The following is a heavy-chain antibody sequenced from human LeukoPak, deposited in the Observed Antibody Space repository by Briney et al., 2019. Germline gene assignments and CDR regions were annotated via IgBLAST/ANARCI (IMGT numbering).Heavy chain of an antibody. D-gene: IGHD2-15*01. V-gene: IGHV3-23*01. Sequence: GGSLRLSCAASGFTFSSYGMSWVRQAPGKGLEWVSAISGSGGSTYYADSVKGRFTISRDNSKNTLYLQMNSLRAEDTAVYYCAKIGDVCSGGSCYSDYYYYYMDVWGKGTTVTISS. J-gene: IGHJ6*03. CDR1: GFTFSSYG. CDR3: AKIGDVCSGGSCYSDYYYYYMDV. CDR2: ISGSGGST.